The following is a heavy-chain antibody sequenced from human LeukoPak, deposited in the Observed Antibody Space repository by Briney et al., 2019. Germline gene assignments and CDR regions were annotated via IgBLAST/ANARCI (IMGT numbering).Heavy chain of an antibody. Sequence: GGSLRLSCAASGFSFSSYAMNWVRQAPGKGLEWVSGITGSGDNTYYADSVKGRFTISRDNSKNTLYLQMNSLRPEDTAAYYCAKVGIVGATTSAYFEYWGQGTLVTVSS. D-gene: IGHD1-26*01. J-gene: IGHJ4*02. CDR2: ITGSGDNT. CDR3: AKVGIVGATTSAYFEY. V-gene: IGHV3-23*01. CDR1: GFSFSSYA.